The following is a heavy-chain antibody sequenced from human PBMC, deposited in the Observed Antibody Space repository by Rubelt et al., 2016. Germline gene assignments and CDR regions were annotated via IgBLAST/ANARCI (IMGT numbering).Heavy chain of an antibody. CDR2: INPSGGST. CDR3: ARDQESVGVGPSWYPDY. J-gene: IGHJ4*02. V-gene: IGHV1-46*01. CDR1: GYTFTSYY. Sequence: QVQLVQSGAEVKKPGASVKVSCKASGYTFTSYYMHWVRQAPGQGLEWMGIINPSGGSTSYAQKFQGSVTMTRYTSTSTVYRERSSLRSEDTAVYYWARDQESVGVGPSWYPDYWGQGTLVTVSS. D-gene: IGHD3-10*01.